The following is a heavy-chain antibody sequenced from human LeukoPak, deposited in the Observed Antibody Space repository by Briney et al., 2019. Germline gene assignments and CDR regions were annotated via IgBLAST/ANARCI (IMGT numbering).Heavy chain of an antibody. V-gene: IGHV4-34*01. CDR2: INHSGST. Sequence: PSETLSLTCAVYGGSFSGYYWSWIRQPPGKGLEWIGEINHSGSTNYNPSLKSRVTISVDTSKNQFSLKLSSVTAADTAVYYCARRAATRTQSPYDSSGRRPNYFDYWGQGTLVTVSS. J-gene: IGHJ4*02. D-gene: IGHD3-22*01. CDR3: ARRAATRTQSPYDSSGRRPNYFDY. CDR1: GGSFSGYY.